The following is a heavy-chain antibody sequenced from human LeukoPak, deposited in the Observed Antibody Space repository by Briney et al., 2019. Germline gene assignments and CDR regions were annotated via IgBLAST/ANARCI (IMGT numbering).Heavy chain of an antibody. CDR3: AKGPLRGTAAAIDY. CDR2: ISYDGRNI. Sequence: GGSLRLSCAASGFTFNNYGMRWVRQAPGKGLEWVAVISYDGRNIHYPDSVKGRFTISRDISTDTLWLQMDSLRTEDTAVYYCAKGPLRGTAAAIDYWGQGTLVTVSS. D-gene: IGHD2-2*01. CDR1: GFTFNNYG. J-gene: IGHJ4*02. V-gene: IGHV3-30*18.